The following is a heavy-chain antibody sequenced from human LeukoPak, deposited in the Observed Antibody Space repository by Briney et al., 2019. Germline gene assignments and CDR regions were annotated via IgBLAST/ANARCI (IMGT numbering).Heavy chain of an antibody. CDR3: ASGYCSGGGCHTTNSPFDY. CDR2: INSDGSST. V-gene: IGHV3-74*01. D-gene: IGHD2-15*01. Sequence: GGSLRLSCAASGFTFSSYAMSWVRQAPGKGLVWVSRINSDGSSTTYADSVKGRFTISRDNAKNTLYLQMNSLRAEDTAVYHCASGYCSGGGCHTTNSPFDYWGQGTLVTVSS. J-gene: IGHJ4*02. CDR1: GFTFSSYA.